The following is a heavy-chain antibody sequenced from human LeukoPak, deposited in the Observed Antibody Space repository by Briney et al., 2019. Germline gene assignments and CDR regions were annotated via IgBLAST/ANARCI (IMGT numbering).Heavy chain of an antibody. CDR1: GGSISSSSYY. CDR2: IYYSGST. J-gene: IGHJ4*02. CDR3: AREGVVPDQNFDY. D-gene: IGHD3-3*01. V-gene: IGHV4-39*07. Sequence: NPSETLSLTCTVSGGSISSSSYYWGWIRQPPGKGLEWIGSIYYSGSTYYNPSLKSRVTISVDTSKNQFSLKLSSVTAADTAVYYCAREGVVPDQNFDYWGQGTLVTVSS.